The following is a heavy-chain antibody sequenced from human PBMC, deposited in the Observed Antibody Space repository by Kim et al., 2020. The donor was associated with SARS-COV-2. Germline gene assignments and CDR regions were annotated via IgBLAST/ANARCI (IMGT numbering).Heavy chain of an antibody. Sequence: SVKGRFTISRDNSKNTLYLQMNSLRAEDTAVYYCARDVGAYSSSLDAFDIWGQGTMVTVSS. J-gene: IGHJ3*02. D-gene: IGHD6-13*01. V-gene: IGHV3-66*01. CDR3: ARDVGAYSSSLDAFDI.